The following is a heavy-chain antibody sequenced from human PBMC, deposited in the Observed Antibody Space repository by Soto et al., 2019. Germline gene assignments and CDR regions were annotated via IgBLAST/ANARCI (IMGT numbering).Heavy chain of an antibody. D-gene: IGHD1-26*01. V-gene: IGHV4-34*01. J-gene: IGHJ4*02. CDR1: GGSFSGYY. CDR2: INHSGST. Sequence: SETLSLTCAVYGGSFSGYYWSWIRQPPGKGLEWIGEINHSGSTNYNPSLKSRVTISVDTSKNQFSLKLSSVTAADTAVYYCARGPGYSGYFDYWGQGTLVTVSS. CDR3: ARGPGYSGYFDY.